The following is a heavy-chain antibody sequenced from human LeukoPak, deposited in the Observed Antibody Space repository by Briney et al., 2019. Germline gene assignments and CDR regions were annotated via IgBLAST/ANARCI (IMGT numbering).Heavy chain of an antibody. Sequence: SETLSLTCTVSGGSISSSFWSWIRQPPGKGLEWIGEINHSGSTKYNPSLKSRVTISVDTSKNQFPLKLSSVTAADTAVYYCARGVARHWYFDLWGRGTPVTVSS. CDR3: ARGVARHWYFDL. CDR1: GGSISSSF. CDR2: INHSGST. J-gene: IGHJ2*01. V-gene: IGHV4-34*01.